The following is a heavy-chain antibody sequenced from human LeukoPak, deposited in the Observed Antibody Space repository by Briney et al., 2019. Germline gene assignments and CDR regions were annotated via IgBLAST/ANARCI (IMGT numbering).Heavy chain of an antibody. D-gene: IGHD2-21*01. Sequence: GGSLRLSCAASGFTFSSYDIHWVRQATGKGLECVSAIGTAGDTYYPGSVKGRFTISRENAKNSLYLQMNSLRAGDTAVYYCARSTWGGDIDYWGQGTLVTVSS. J-gene: IGHJ4*02. CDR3: ARSTWGGDIDY. V-gene: IGHV3-13*01. CDR1: GFTFSSYD. CDR2: IGTAGDT.